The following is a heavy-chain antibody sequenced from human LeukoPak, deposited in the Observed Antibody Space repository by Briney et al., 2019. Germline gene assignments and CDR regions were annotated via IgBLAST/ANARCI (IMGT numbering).Heavy chain of an antibody. V-gene: IGHV3-7*01. CDR2: IRQDDSEK. D-gene: IGHD4-23*01. J-gene: IGHJ4*02. CDR1: GFTFSDYW. Sequence: AGGSLRLSWSASGFTFSDYWLMWVRQAPGKGLECVGNIRQDDSEKNYVDSVKGRFTISRDNAKFSLYLQMNSLRAEDTAIYYCATDRKVGTWDPRFNYWGQGTLVTVSS. CDR3: ATDRKVGTWDPRFNY.